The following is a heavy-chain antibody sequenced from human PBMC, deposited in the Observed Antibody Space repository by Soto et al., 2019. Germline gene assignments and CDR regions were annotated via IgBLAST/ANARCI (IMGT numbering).Heavy chain of an antibody. V-gene: IGHV3-30*04. CDR1: GFSFSTYA. D-gene: IGHD6-19*01. CDR2: LSYDGSDK. J-gene: IGHJ2*01. Sequence: QVQLVESGGGVVQPGRSLRLSCAASGFSFSTYAIHWVRQAPGKGLEWVAVLSYDGSDKYYADSVKGRFTISRDNSKNTLDLQMNSLKPEDTAVYFCARKAVRSGWSGRYWYFDLWGRGTLVTVSS. CDR3: ARKAVRSGWSGRYWYFDL.